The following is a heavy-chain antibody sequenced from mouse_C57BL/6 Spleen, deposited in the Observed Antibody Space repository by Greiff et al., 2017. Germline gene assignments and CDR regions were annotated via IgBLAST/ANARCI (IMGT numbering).Heavy chain of an antibody. J-gene: IGHJ2*01. CDR1: GFTFTDYY. CDR3: ARSRGDYFDY. V-gene: IGHV7-3*01. CDR2: IRNKANGYTT. Sequence: EVHLVESGGGLVQPGGSLSLSCAASGFTFTDYYMSWVRQPPGKALEWLGFIRNKANGYTTEYSASVKGRFTISRDNSQSILYLQMNALRAEDSATYYCARSRGDYFDYWGQGTTLTVSS.